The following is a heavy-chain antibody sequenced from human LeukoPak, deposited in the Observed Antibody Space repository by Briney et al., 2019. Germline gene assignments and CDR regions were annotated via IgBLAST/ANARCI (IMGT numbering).Heavy chain of an antibody. CDR2: ISSSGSTK. CDR3: AREYIQGMDV. D-gene: IGHD5-18*01. V-gene: IGHV3-48*03. Sequence: PGGCLRLSCAAPGFTFRSYEMSWGRQAPGRGREWVSYISSSGSTKYYADSVKGRFTLSRHNAKSSLYRQMNSLRVKDTAVYYCAREYIQGMDVCSQGTTVTVS. CDR1: GFTFRSYE. J-gene: IGHJ6*02.